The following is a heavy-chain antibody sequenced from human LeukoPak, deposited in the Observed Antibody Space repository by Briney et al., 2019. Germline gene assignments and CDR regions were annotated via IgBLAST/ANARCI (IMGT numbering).Heavy chain of an antibody. CDR2: IIPIFGSA. J-gene: IGHJ4*02. V-gene: IGHV1-69*13. CDR1: GGTFSSYA. CDR3: ARTAAAGHFDY. Sequence: ASVKVSCKASGGTFSSYAISWVRQAPGQGLEWMGGIIPIFGSANYAQKFQGRVTITADESTSTAYMELSSLRSEDTAVYYCARTAAAGHFDYWGQGTLVTVSS. D-gene: IGHD6-13*01.